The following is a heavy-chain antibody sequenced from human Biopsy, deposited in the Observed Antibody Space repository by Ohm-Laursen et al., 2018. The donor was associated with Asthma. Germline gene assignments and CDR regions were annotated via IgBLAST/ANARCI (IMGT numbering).Heavy chain of an antibody. D-gene: IGHD6-19*01. CDR1: GGSISSFY. J-gene: IGHJ4*02. Sequence: GTLSLTCSVYGGSISSFYWSWIRQSPERGLEWMGHVYWTGSTNYNPSLKSRITMSVDTSKNRMFLELTSVTAADTAIYYCVRAVRNEQWLAPFDYWGQGKPVTVSS. CDR2: VYWTGST. V-gene: IGHV4-59*01. CDR3: VRAVRNEQWLAPFDY.